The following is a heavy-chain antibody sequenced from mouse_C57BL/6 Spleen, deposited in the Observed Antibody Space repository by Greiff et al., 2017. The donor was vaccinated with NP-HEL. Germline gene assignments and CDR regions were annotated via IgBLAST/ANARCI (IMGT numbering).Heavy chain of an antibody. V-gene: IGHV1-53*01. J-gene: IGHJ3*01. CDR1: GYTFTSYW. CDR3: SRDSSGYCFSS. Sequence: QVQLQQPGTELVKPGASVKLSCKASGYTFTSYWMHWVKQRPGQGLEWIGNINPSNGGTNYNEKFKSKATLTVDKSSSTAYMQLSSLPSEDSAVSCYSRDSSGYCFSSWVQGTLVTVSA. D-gene: IGHD3-2*02. CDR2: INPSNGGT.